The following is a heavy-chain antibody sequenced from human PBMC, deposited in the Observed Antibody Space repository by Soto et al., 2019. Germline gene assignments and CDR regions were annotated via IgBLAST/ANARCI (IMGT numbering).Heavy chain of an antibody. J-gene: IGHJ6*02. CDR1: GGTFSSYA. CDR3: ASATVTTRWTYYYGMDV. D-gene: IGHD4-17*01. CDR2: IIPIFGTA. Sequence: SVKVSCKASGGTFSSYAISWVRQAPGQGLEWMGGIIPIFGTANYAQKFQGRVTITADKSTSTAYMELSSLRSEDTAAYYCASATVTTRWTYYYGMDVWGQGTTVTVSS. V-gene: IGHV1-69*06.